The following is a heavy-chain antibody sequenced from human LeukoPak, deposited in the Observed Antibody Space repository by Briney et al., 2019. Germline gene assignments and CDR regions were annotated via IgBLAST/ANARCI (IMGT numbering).Heavy chain of an antibody. D-gene: IGHD2-21*01. J-gene: IGHJ3*02. CDR2: IHYTGAT. V-gene: IGHV4-34*01. CDR3: ARGVLSTYYFDI. Sequence: SETLSLTCAVSGGSYSGHYWGWIRQSPGKGLEWIGEIHYTGATSYNPSVKRRATISADTSKNRFSLRLTSVTAADTAVYYCARGVLSTYYFDIWGQGSLVTVSS. CDR1: GGSYSGHY.